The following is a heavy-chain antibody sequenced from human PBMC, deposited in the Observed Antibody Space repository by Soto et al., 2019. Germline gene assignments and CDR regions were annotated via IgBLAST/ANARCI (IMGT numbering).Heavy chain of an antibody. CDR2: INHSGST. CDR3: ARRMAGYSYNWFDP. CDR1: GGSFSGYY. D-gene: IGHD2-15*01. V-gene: IGHV4-34*01. Sequence: QVQLQQWGAGLLKPSETLSLTCAVYGGSFSGYYWSWIRQPPGKGLEWIGEINHSGSTNYNPSLKSRVTISVDTSKNQFSLKLSSVTAADTAVYYCARRMAGYSYNWFDPWGQGTLVTVSS. J-gene: IGHJ5*02.